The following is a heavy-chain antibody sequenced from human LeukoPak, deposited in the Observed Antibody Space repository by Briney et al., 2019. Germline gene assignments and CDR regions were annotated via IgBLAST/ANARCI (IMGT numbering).Heavy chain of an antibody. Sequence: PGGSLRLSCAASGFTFSSYGMSWVRQAPGKGLEWVSAISGSGGSTYYADSVKGRFTISRDNSKNTLYLQMNSLRAEDTAVYYCARGQRGVPAAMIVDYWGQGTLVTVSS. CDR2: ISGSGGST. D-gene: IGHD2-2*01. V-gene: IGHV3-23*01. CDR1: GFTFSSYG. CDR3: ARGQRGVPAAMIVDY. J-gene: IGHJ4*02.